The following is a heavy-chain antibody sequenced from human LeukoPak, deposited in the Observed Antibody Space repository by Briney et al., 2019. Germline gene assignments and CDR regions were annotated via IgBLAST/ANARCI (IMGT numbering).Heavy chain of an antibody. J-gene: IGHJ3*02. D-gene: IGHD4-17*01. CDR3: ARDTTYGIDAFDI. CDR1: GFSFSSYW. Sequence: GGSLRLSCAASGFSFSSYWMTWVRQAPGKGLERVANINQDGSDKPYVDSVKGRFTISRDNAKNSLYLQMNSLRAEDTAVYYCARDTTYGIDAFDIWGQGTMVTVSS. CDR2: INQDGSDK. V-gene: IGHV3-7*01.